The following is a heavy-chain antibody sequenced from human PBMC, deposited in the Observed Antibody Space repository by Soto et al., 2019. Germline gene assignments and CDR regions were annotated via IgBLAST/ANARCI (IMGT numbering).Heavy chain of an antibody. V-gene: IGHV4-59*08. CDR1: GGSISSYY. CDR3: ARRDGDYYFDY. CDR2: IYYSGST. Sequence: PSETLSLTCTVSGGSISSYYWSWIRQPPGKGLEWIGYIYYSGSTNYNPSLKSRVTISVDTSKNQFSLKLSSVTAADTAVYYCARRDGDYYFDYWGQGTLVTVS. D-gene: IGHD4-17*01. J-gene: IGHJ4*02.